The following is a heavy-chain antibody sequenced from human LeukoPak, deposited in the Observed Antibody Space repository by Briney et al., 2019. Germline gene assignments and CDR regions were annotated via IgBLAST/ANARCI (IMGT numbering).Heavy chain of an antibody. J-gene: IGHJ4*02. CDR1: GFTVGSNY. CDR2: IYSGGST. V-gene: IGHV3-66*02. Sequence: GGSVRLSCAASGFTVGSNYMNWVRQAPGKGFELVSSIYSGGSTDYADSMKGRFTISRDSTKNTVYLQMNSLRSDDTAVYYCAGNNYASGTFLVYWGQGTLVTVSS. CDR3: AGNNYASGTFLVY. D-gene: IGHD3-10*01.